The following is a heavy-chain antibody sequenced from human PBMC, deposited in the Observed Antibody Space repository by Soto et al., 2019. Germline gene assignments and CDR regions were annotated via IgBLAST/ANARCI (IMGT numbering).Heavy chain of an antibody. D-gene: IGHD3-22*01. Sequence: EVQLVESGGGLIQPGGSLRLSCAASGFTFSSNDMNWVRQAPGKGLEWVSLIYSGGSTYYADSVKGRFTISSDNSKTTLYLQMSSLRAEDTAVYYCATRPLLPGAPWGQGTMVTVSS. V-gene: IGHV3-53*01. J-gene: IGHJ3*01. CDR2: IYSGGST. CDR1: GFTFSSND. CDR3: ATRPLLPGAP.